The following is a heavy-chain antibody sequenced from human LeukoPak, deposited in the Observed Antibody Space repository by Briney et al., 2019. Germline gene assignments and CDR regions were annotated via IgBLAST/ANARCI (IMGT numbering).Heavy chain of an antibody. CDR3: ARGKWELLLGDY. CDR2: INSDGSST. Sequence: GGSLRRSCAASGFTFGSYWMHWVRQAPGKGLVWVSRINSDGSSTSYADSVKGRFTISRDNAKNTLYLQMNSLRAEDTAVYYCARGKWELLLGDYWGQGTLVTVSS. D-gene: IGHD1-26*01. J-gene: IGHJ4*02. V-gene: IGHV3-74*01. CDR1: GFTFGSYW.